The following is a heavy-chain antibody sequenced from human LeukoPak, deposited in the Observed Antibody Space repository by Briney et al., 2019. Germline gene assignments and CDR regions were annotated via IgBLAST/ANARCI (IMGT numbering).Heavy chain of an antibody. CDR1: GFTFFSYE. D-gene: IGHD5-12*01. Sequence: GGSLRLSCAASGFTFFSYEMNWVRQAPGKGLEWVSYISSSGSTIYYADSVKGRFTISRDNAKNSLCLQMNSLRAEDTAVYYCARDRGWGMDVWGKGTTVTISS. CDR3: ARDRGWGMDV. V-gene: IGHV3-48*03. J-gene: IGHJ6*03. CDR2: ISSSGSTI.